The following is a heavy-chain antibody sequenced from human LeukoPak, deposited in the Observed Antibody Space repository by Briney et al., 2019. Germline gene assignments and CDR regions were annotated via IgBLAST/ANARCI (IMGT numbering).Heavy chain of an antibody. D-gene: IGHD6-6*01. CDR3: ARDYQYSSPDY. J-gene: IGHJ4*02. CDR1: GFTFSSYA. V-gene: IGHV3-30*01. Sequence: GRSLRLSCAASGFTFSSYAMHWVRQVPGKGLEWVAVISYDGSNKYYADSVKGRFTISRDNSKNTLCLQMNSLGAEDTAVYYCARDYQYSSPDYWGQGTLVTVSS. CDR2: ISYDGSNK.